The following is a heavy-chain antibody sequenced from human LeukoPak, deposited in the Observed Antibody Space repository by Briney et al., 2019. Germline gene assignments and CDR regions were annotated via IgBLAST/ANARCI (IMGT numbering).Heavy chain of an antibody. Sequence: GGSLRLPCAASGFRFSICWMTCVRQAPGKGLEGVGNIKEDGGEKYYVDSVKGRFTMSRDNAKNSLSLQMNSLRAEDTAVYNCARRGVDGTSDYWGQATLVTVSS. CDR3: ARRGVDGTSDY. V-gene: IGHV3-7*01. CDR2: IKEDGGEK. CDR1: GFRFSICW. D-gene: IGHD1-1*01. J-gene: IGHJ4*02.